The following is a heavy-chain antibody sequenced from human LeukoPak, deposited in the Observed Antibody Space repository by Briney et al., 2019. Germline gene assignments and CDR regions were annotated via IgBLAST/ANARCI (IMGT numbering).Heavy chain of an antibody. Sequence: PGGSLRLSCATSGFIFSNYAVNWVRQAPGKGLEWVSSISSSSSYIYYADSVKGRFTISRDNAKNSLYLQMNSLRAEDTAVYYCARLYYDSSGYSNWFDPWGQGTLVTVSS. CDR3: ARLYYDSSGYSNWFDP. D-gene: IGHD3-22*01. CDR1: GFIFSNYA. J-gene: IGHJ5*02. CDR2: ISSSSSYI. V-gene: IGHV3-21*04.